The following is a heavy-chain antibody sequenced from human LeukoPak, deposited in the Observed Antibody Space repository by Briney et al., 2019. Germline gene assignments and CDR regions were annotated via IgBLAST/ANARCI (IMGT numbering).Heavy chain of an antibody. CDR3: ARLYSYGHFDY. V-gene: IGHV3-21*01. CDR1: GFTFSSYS. CDR2: ISSSSYI. J-gene: IGHJ4*02. Sequence: GGSLRLSCAASGFTFSSYSMNWVRQAPGKGLEWVSSISSSSYIYYADSVKGRFTISRDNAKNSLYLQMNSLRAEDTAVYYCARLYSYGHFDYWGQGTLVTVSS. D-gene: IGHD5-18*01.